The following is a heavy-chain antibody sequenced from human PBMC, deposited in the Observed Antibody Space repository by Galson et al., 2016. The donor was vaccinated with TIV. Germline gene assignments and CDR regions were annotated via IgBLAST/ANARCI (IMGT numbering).Heavy chain of an antibody. CDR2: IDNSGT. Sequence: ETLSLTCTVSGGSISTSRYYWGWIRQPPGKGLEWIGHIDNSGTNYNPSLKSRATISVDTWKNQFSLKLTSVTAAETAVYYCARYVVGGGGRGDWGQGTLVTASS. CDR1: GGSISTSRYY. D-gene: IGHD2-21*01. CDR3: ARYVVGGGGRGD. V-gene: IGHV4-61*05. J-gene: IGHJ4*02.